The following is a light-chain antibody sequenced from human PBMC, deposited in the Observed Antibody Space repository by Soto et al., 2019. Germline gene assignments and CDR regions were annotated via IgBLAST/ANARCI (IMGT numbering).Light chain of an antibody. CDR3: QQYGGSPRT. J-gene: IGKJ1*01. V-gene: IGKV3-20*01. CDR2: GAS. CDR1: QSVSTSQ. Sequence: IVMTQSHGTLSLSPGERATLSCRASQSVSTSQLAWYQQKPGQAPRLLIFGASSRATGIPDRFRGSGSGTDFTLTISRLEPEDFAVYYCQQYGGSPRTFAQGTKVDIK.